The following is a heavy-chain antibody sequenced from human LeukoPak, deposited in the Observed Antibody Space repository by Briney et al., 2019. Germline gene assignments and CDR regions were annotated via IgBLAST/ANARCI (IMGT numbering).Heavy chain of an antibody. J-gene: IGHJ4*02. CDR3: SSPAPDY. Sequence: PGGSLTLSCAASGFTLSDYWMHWVRQAPGKGLVWVCRINPEGSSSSYADSVKGRFPISRDNAKNTVYLQMKSVREEDTSVYYCSSPAPDYWGQGTLVTVSS. V-gene: IGHV3-74*01. CDR2: INPEGSSS. CDR1: GFTLSDYW.